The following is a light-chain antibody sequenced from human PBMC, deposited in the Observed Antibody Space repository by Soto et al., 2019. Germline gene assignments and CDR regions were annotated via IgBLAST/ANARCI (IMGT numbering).Light chain of an antibody. CDR3: QQSYSTPRT. CDR1: QSISSY. V-gene: IGKV1-39*01. CDR2: AAS. J-gene: IGKJ1*01. Sequence: DIQMTQSPSSLSASVGDRVTITCRASQSISSYLNWYQQKPGKAPKLLIYAASSLQSGVLSRFSGSGSGTYFTLTISSLQPEDFATYYCQQSYSTPRTFGQGTKVEIK.